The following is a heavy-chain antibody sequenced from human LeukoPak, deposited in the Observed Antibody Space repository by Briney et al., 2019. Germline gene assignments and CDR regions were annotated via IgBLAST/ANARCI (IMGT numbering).Heavy chain of an antibody. CDR1: GFTFSSYS. V-gene: IGHV3-21*01. D-gene: IGHD2-2*01. CDR3: ARGQRIYCSSTSCPTPFDL. CDR2: ISSSSSYI. Sequence: GGSLRLSCAASGFTFSSYSMNWVRQAPGKGLEWVSSISSSSSYIYYADSVKGRFTISRDNAKNSLYLQMNSLRAEDTAVYYCARGQRIYCSSTSCPTPFDLWGRGTLVTVSS. J-gene: IGHJ2*01.